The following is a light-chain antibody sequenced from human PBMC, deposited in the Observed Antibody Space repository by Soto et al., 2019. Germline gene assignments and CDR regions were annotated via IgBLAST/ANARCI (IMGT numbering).Light chain of an antibody. CDR1: SSDVGGYNY. Sequence: QSVLTQPASVSGSPGQSITISCTGTSSDVGGYNYVSWYQQHPGKAPKLMMYDVSNRPSGVSNRFSGSKSGNTASLTISGLQAEDEADYYCSSYTSSSPPVVFGGGTKLTVL. CDR3: SSYTSSSPPVV. J-gene: IGLJ2*01. V-gene: IGLV2-14*01. CDR2: DVS.